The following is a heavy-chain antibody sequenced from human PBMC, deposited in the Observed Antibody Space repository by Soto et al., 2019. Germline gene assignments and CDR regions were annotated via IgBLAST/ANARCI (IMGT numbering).Heavy chain of an antibody. CDR1: GGSISSYY. D-gene: IGHD3-10*01. CDR3: ARQGFGPLHGLVDV. V-gene: IGHV4-59*08. Sequence: QVQLQESGPGLVKPSETRSLSCTVSGGSISSYYWSWFRQSPGKRMEWIGYVHHSWGSSYNPSLQSRVAISLDTSKSQFSLKVTSVTATDTAVYYCARQGFGPLHGLVDVWDQGTTVTVSS. J-gene: IGHJ6*02. CDR2: VHHSWGS.